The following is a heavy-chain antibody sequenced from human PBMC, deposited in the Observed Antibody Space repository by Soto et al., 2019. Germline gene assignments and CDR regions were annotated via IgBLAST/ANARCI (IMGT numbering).Heavy chain of an antibody. J-gene: IGHJ4*02. CDR2: IRSKADGGTT. V-gene: IGHV3-15*07. CDR3: STGRYRHGSDY. CDR1: GFTLTNGW. Sequence: EVQLVESGGGLVKPGESLRLSCAASGFTLTNGWMTWVRQAPGKGLEWVGRIRSKADGGTTDYSAPVKGRFTISRDDSKDTLYLQMNSLKDEDTAVYYCSTGRYRHGSDYLGPGTLVTVSS. D-gene: IGHD5-18*01.